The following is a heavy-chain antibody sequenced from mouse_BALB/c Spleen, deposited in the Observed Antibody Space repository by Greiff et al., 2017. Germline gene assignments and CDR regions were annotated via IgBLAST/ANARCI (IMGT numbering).Heavy chain of an antibody. Sequence: VQLQQSGAELVRPGSSVKISCKASGYAFSSYWMNWVKQRPGQGLEWIGQIYPGDGDTNYNGKFKGKATLTADKSSSTAYMQLSSLTSEDSAVYFCARASYGNYFADWGQGTLVTVSA. CDR1: GYAFSSYW. D-gene: IGHD2-10*01. J-gene: IGHJ3*01. V-gene: IGHV1-80*01. CDR3: ARASYGNYFAD. CDR2: IYPGDGDT.